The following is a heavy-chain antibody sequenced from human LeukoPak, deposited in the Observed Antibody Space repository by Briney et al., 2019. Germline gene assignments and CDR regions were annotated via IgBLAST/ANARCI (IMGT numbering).Heavy chain of an antibody. CDR2: ISSSSSYI. Sequence: GGSLRLSCAASGFTFSSYSMNWVRQAPGKGLEWVSSISSSSSYIYYADSVKGRFTISRDNAKNSLYLQMNSLRAEDTAVYYCARDGIRITGTTAPGIDYWGQGTLVTVSS. CDR1: GFTFSSYS. CDR3: ARDGIRITGTTAPGIDY. J-gene: IGHJ4*02. D-gene: IGHD1-20*01. V-gene: IGHV3-21*01.